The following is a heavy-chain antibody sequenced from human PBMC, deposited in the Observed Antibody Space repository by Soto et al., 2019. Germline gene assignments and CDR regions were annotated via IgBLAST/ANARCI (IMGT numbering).Heavy chain of an antibody. CDR2: INPNSGGT. Sequence: GPPLKVSFQASGYTFTGYYIHWGRRAPGQGLEWMGWINPNSGGTNYAQKFQGRVTMTRDTSISTAYMELSRLRSDDTAVYYCARDQVYQLLFYWFDPWGQGTLVTVSS. V-gene: IGHV1-2*02. D-gene: IGHD2-2*01. J-gene: IGHJ5*02. CDR1: GYTFTGYY. CDR3: ARDQVYQLLFYWFDP.